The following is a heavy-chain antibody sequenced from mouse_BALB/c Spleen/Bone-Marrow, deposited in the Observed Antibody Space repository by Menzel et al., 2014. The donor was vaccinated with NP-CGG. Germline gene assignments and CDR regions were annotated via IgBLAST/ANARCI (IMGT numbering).Heavy chain of an antibody. D-gene: IGHD2-1*01. J-gene: IGHJ2*01. Sequence: EVQRVESGGGLVQPGGSLKFSCAASGFDFSRYWMSWVRQAPGKGLEWIGEINPDSSTINYTPSLKDKFIISRDNAKNTLYLQMSKVRSEDTALYYCARQGYYGKGDYWGQGTTLTVSS. CDR1: GFDFSRYW. V-gene: IGHV4-1*02. CDR3: ARQGYYGKGDY. CDR2: INPDSSTI.